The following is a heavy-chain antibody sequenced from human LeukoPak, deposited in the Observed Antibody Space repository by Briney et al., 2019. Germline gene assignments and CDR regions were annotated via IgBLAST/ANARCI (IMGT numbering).Heavy chain of an antibody. CDR1: GFTFSSYA. D-gene: IGHD3-22*01. CDR3: ALYFYDSSGYPSFDY. V-gene: IGHV3-23*01. J-gene: IGHJ4*02. Sequence: GGSLRLSCAASGFTFSSYAMSWVRQAPGKGLEWVSAISGSGASTYYADSVKGRFTISRDNSKNTLYLQMNSLRAEDTAVYYCALYFYDSSGYPSFDYWGQGTLVTVSS. CDR2: ISGSGAST.